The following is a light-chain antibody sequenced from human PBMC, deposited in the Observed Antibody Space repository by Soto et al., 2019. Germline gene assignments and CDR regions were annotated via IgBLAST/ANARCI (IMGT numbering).Light chain of an antibody. J-gene: IGLJ1*01. CDR3: QSYDSSLSGYV. CDR2: SNT. V-gene: IGLV1-40*01. Sequence: QSVLTQPPSVSGAPGQRVTISCTGSSSNIGPGYDVHWYQHLPGTAPKLPIYSNTNRPSGVPDRFSGSRSGTSASLVITGLQAEDEAHYYCQSYDSSLSGYVFGTGTKVTVL. CDR1: SSNIGPGYD.